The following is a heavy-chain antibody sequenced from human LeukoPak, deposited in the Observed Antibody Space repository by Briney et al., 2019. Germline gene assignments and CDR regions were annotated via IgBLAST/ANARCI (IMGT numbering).Heavy chain of an antibody. CDR2: VYHSGAT. CDR3: ARVALTDYFDY. J-gene: IGHJ4*02. Sequence: SETLSLTCTVSGYSISSGYYWAWIRQPPGKGLEWIGSVYHSGATYYNPSLTSPVTISIDTSKNHFSLQLTSVTAADTALYFCARVALTDYFDYWGQGTLVTVSS. CDR1: GYSISSGYY. V-gene: IGHV4-38-2*02.